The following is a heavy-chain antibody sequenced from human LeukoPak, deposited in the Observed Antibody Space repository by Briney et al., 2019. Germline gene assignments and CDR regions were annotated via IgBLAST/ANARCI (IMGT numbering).Heavy chain of an antibody. J-gene: IGHJ4*02. CDR1: GFTVSSNY. CDR2: IYSGGST. Sequence: GGSLRLSCAASGFTVSSNYMSWVRQAPGKGLEWVSVIYSGGSTYYADSAKGRFTISRDNSKNTLYLQMNSLRAEDTAVYYCARVQWLRSWYFDYWGQGTLVTVSS. CDR3: ARVQWLRSWYFDY. D-gene: IGHD5-12*01. V-gene: IGHV3-53*01.